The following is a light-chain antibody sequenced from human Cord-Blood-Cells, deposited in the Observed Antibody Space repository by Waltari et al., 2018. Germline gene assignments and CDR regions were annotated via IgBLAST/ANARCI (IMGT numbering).Light chain of an antibody. V-gene: IGKV1-5*03. CDR3: QQYNSYSRT. CDR1: QSISSW. J-gene: IGKJ3*01. CDR2: KAS. Sequence: DIQMTQSPSTLSASVGDRVTITCRASQSISSWLAWYQQKPGKAPKLLIYKASSLESGVPSRFSGSGSGTEFTLTSSSLQPDEFATYYCQQYNSYSRTFGPGTKVDIK.